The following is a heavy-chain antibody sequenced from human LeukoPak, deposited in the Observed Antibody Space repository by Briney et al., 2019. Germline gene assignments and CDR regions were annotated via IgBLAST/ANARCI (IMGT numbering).Heavy chain of an antibody. V-gene: IGHV4-34*01. D-gene: IGHD6-13*01. CDR1: GGSFSGYY. Sequence: PSQTLSLTCAVYGGSFSGYYWSWIRQPPGKGLEWIGEINHSGSTNYNPSLKSRVTISVDTSKNQFSLKLSSVTAADTAVYYCARQMAVAILYSSSWYGWFDPWGQGTLVTVSS. CDR2: INHSGST. CDR3: ARQMAVAILYSSSWYGWFDP. J-gene: IGHJ5*02.